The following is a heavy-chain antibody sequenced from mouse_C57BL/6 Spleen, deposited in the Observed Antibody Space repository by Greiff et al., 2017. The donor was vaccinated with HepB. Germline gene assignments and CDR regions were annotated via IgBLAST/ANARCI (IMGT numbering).Heavy chain of an antibody. CDR2: INPSSGYT. CDR1: GYTFTSYW. CDR3: ARSQNYDWFAY. Sequence: VQVVESGAELAKPGASVKLSCKASGYTFTSYWMHWVKQRPGQGLEWIGYINPSSGYTKYNQKFKDKARLTADKSSSTAYMQLSSLTYEDSAVYYCARSQNYDWFAYWGQGTLVTVSA. V-gene: IGHV1-7*01. D-gene: IGHD2-4*01. J-gene: IGHJ3*01.